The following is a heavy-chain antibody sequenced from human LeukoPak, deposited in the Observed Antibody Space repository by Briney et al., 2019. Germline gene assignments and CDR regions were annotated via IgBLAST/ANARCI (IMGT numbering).Heavy chain of an antibody. Sequence: GASVKVSCKASGYTFTSYGISWVRQAPGQGLEWMERIIPILGIANYAQKFQGRVTITADKSTSTAYMELSSLRSEDTAVYYCARGPTMVRGLTNWFDPWGQGTLVTVSS. CDR2: IIPILGIA. V-gene: IGHV1-69*04. CDR3: ARGPTMVRGLTNWFDP. D-gene: IGHD3-10*01. J-gene: IGHJ5*02. CDR1: GYTFTSYG.